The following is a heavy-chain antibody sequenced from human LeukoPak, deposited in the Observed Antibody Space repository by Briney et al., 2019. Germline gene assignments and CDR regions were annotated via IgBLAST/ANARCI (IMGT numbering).Heavy chain of an antibody. D-gene: IGHD4-23*01. J-gene: IGHJ4*02. CDR2: SYYSGST. Sequence: GSLRLSCAASGLTFNSYWMHWVRQVAGKGLEWIGSSYYSGSTYYNPSLKSRVTISVDTSRDQFSLKLSSVTAADTAVYYCARGRNNYGGNSEIEYWGQGTLVTVSS. CDR3: ARGRNNYGGNSEIEY. CDR1: GLTFNSYW. V-gene: IGHV4-39*07.